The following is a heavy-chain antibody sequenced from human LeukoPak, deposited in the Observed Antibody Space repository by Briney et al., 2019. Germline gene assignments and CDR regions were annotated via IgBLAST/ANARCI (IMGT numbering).Heavy chain of an antibody. CDR2: ISGSSGII. D-gene: IGHD5-24*01. Sequence: GGSLRLSCAASGFTFNTYTMNWVRQAPGKGLEWVSYISGSSGIIDYADSVRGRFTISRDNAKNSLYLQMSGLRAEDTAMYYCVRDADFYKGDYWGQGTLVTVSS. CDR1: GFTFNTYT. CDR3: VRDADFYKGDY. J-gene: IGHJ4*02. V-gene: IGHV3-48*01.